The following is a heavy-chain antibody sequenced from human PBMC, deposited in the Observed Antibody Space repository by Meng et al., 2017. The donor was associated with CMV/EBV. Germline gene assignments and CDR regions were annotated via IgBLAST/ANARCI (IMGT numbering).Heavy chain of an antibody. CDR2: IKQDGSEK. V-gene: IGHV3-7*01. Sequence: GESLKISCAASGFTFSSYWMSWVRQAPGKGLEWVANIKQDGSEKYYGDSVKGRFTISIDNAKNSLYLQMNSLRAEDTAVYYCARDMVVPATASYYFDYWGQGTLVTVSS. J-gene: IGHJ4*02. CDR1: GFTFSSYW. D-gene: IGHD2-2*01. CDR3: ARDMVVPATASYYFDY.